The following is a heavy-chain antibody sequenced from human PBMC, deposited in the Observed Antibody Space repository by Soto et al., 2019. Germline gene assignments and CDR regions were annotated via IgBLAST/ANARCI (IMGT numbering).Heavy chain of an antibody. Sequence: GASLKISCQGSGYTFTSYWIAWVRQRPGTGLEWMAIVYPGDSDTRYSPSFQGHVTVSADKSIRTAYLQWSSLKASDTAIYYCARPDSNGWYDSLGQGTLVTVSS. CDR3: ARPDSNGWYDS. J-gene: IGHJ5*01. CDR1: GYTFTSYW. V-gene: IGHV5-51*01. D-gene: IGHD6-19*01. CDR2: VYPGDSDT.